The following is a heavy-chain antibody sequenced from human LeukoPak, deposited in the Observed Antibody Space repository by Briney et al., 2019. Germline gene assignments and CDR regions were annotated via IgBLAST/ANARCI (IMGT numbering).Heavy chain of an antibody. CDR2: IYYSGST. V-gene: IGHV4-30-4*02. CDR1: GGSISSDDYY. Sequence: SETLSLTCTVSGGSISSDDYYWSWIRQPPGKGLVWIGFIYYSGSTYYNPSLKSRVTISVDTSKNQFSLKLSSVTAADTAVYYCAKFSPPGFEYYDFWSGYYTAWGQGTLVTVSS. D-gene: IGHD3-3*01. J-gene: IGHJ5*02. CDR3: AKFSPPGFEYYDFWSGYYTA.